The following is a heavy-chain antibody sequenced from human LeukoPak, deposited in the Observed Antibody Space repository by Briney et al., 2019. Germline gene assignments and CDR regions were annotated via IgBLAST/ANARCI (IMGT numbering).Heavy chain of an antibody. Sequence: ASVTVSCKASGYTFTGYYMHWVRQAPGQGLEWMGWINPNNGDTTYAQNFQGRVTMTRDTSISTAYMELSRLRSDDTAMYYCARDQGRLVLRVVFDYWGQGTLLTVSS. V-gene: IGHV1-2*02. J-gene: IGHJ4*02. CDR1: GYTFTGYY. CDR2: INPNNGDT. D-gene: IGHD3-10*01. CDR3: ARDQGRLVLRVVFDY.